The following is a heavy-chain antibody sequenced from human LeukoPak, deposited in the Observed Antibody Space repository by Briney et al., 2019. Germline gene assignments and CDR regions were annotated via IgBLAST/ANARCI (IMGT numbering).Heavy chain of an antibody. D-gene: IGHD3-22*01. CDR3: ARNEAMIVVENWFDP. CDR1: GGSLSSSTYY. CDR2: IYYSGST. Sequence: SETLSLTCTVSGGSLSSSTYYWGWIRQPPGKGLEWIGSIYYSGSTYYNPSLKSRVTISVDTSKNQFSLKLSSVTAADTAVYYCARNEAMIVVENWFDPWGQGTLVTVSS. V-gene: IGHV4-39*01. J-gene: IGHJ5*02.